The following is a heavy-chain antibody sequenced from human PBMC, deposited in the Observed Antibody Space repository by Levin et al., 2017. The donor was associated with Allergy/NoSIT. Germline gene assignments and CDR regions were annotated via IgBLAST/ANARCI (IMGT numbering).Heavy chain of an antibody. Sequence: SETLSLTCTVSGGSISSSSYYWGWIRQPPGKGLEWIGSIYYSGSTYYNPSLKSRVTISVDTSKNQFSLKLSSVTAADTAVYYCARSDSGYDYLMPAYYDYGMDVWGQGTTVTVSS. CDR1: GGSISSSSYY. V-gene: IGHV4-39*07. CDR2: IYYSGST. D-gene: IGHD5-12*01. J-gene: IGHJ6*02. CDR3: ARSDSGYDYLMPAYYDYGMDV.